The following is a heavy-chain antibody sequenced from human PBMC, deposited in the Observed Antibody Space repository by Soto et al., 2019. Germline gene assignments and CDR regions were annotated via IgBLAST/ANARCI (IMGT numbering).Heavy chain of an antibody. CDR2: ISAYNGNT. CDR1: GYTFTSYG. Sequence: ASVKVSCKASGYTFTSYGISWVRQAPGQGLEWMGRISAYNGNTNYAQKLQGRVTMTTDTSTSTAYMELRSLRPDDTALYFCATSRVFIGAIATLLAPWGQGTQVPVSS. CDR3: ATSRVFIGAIATLLAP. V-gene: IGHV1-18*01. J-gene: IGHJ5*02.